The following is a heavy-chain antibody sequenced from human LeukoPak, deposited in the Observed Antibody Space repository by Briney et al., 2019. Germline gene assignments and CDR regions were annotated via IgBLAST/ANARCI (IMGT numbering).Heavy chain of an antibody. V-gene: IGHV3-21*04. D-gene: IGHD1-26*01. CDR3: ARYSGTYRDY. Sequence: GGSLRLSCAASGLTFSSSNMNWVRQAPGKGLEWVSSITGSSSYILYADSVKGRFTISRDNTKNSLYLQLTSLRAEDTAVYYCARYSGTYRDYWGQGTLVTVSS. CDR2: ITGSSSYI. J-gene: IGHJ4*02. CDR1: GLTFSSSN.